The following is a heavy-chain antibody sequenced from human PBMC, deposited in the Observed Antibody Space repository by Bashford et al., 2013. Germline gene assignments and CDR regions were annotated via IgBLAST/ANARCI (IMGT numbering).Heavy chain of an antibody. D-gene: IGHD3-10*01. CDR1: GGSISSGGYY. CDR2: IYYSGST. V-gene: IGHV4-31*03. CDR3: ARGSVDMTIDY. Sequence: SETLSLTCTVSGGSISSGGYYWSWIRQHPGKGLEWIGYIYYSGSTYYNPSLKSRVTISVDTSKNQFSLKLSSVTAADTAVYYCARGSVDMTIDYWGQGTLVTVSS. J-gene: IGHJ4*02.